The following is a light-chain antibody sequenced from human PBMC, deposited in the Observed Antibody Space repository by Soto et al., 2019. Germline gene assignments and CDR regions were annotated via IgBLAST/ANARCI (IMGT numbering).Light chain of an antibody. J-gene: IGLJ1*01. Sequence: QSALTQPASVSGSPGQSITISCTGTSSDVGGYNYVSWYQQHPGKAPKLMIYEVSNRPSGVSNRFSGSKSGNTASLTISGLQAEDEADYYCSSYTSSSTEVFGTGTKLT. CDR2: EVS. V-gene: IGLV2-14*01. CDR1: SSDVGGYNY. CDR3: SSYTSSSTEV.